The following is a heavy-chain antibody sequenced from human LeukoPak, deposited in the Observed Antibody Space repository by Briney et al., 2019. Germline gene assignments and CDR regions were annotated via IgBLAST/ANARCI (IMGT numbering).Heavy chain of an antibody. CDR2: INHSGST. V-gene: IGHV4-34*01. CDR3: ARSRRGYSYGSRSCWFDP. CDR1: GGSFSGYY. J-gene: IGHJ5*02. Sequence: SETLSLTCAVYGGSFSGYYWSWIRQPPGKGLEWIGEINHSGSTNYNPSLKSRVTISVDTSKTQFSLKLSSVTAADTAVYYCARSRRGYSYGSRSCWFDPWGQGTLVTVSS. D-gene: IGHD5-18*01.